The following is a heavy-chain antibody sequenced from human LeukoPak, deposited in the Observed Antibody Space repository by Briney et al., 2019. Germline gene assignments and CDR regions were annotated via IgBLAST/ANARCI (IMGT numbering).Heavy chain of an antibody. J-gene: IGHJ4*02. CDR1: GFTVSSNY. CDR2: IYSGGST. Sequence: GGSLRLSCAASGFTVSSNYMSWVRQAPGKGLEWVSVIYSGGSTYYADSVKGRFTISRDNSKNTLYLQMNSLRAEDTAVYYCARALGWLEAEYYFDYWGQGTLVTVSS. V-gene: IGHV3-66*01. D-gene: IGHD5-12*01. CDR3: ARALGWLEAEYYFDY.